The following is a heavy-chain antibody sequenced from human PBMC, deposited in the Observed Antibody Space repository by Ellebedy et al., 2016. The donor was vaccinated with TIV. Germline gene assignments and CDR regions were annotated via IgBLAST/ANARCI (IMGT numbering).Heavy chain of an antibody. J-gene: IGHJ4*02. CDR2: MYSSGST. D-gene: IGHD3-22*01. Sequence: SETLSLXXAVYGGSFSGYYWTWIRQPAGKGLEWIGRMYSSGSTKYNPSLESRVTMSVDTSKNQFFLKLSSVTAADTAVYYCVRGPYDGTGYYYPYWGQGTLVTVSS. V-gene: IGHV4-59*10. CDR1: GGSFSGYY. CDR3: VRGPYDGTGYYYPY.